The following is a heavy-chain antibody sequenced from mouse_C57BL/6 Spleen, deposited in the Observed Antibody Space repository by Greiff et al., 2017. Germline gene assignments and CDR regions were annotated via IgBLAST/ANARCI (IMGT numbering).Heavy chain of an antibody. Sequence: EVKVVESGGGLVKPGGSLKLSCAASGFTFSDYGMHWVRQAPEKGLEWVAYISSGSSTIYYADTVKGRFTISRDKAKNTLFLQMTSLRSEDTAMYYCASYDYSWFAYWGQGTLVTVSA. CDR1: GFTFSDYG. V-gene: IGHV5-17*01. CDR2: ISSGSSTI. CDR3: ASYDYSWFAY. J-gene: IGHJ3*01. D-gene: IGHD2-4*01.